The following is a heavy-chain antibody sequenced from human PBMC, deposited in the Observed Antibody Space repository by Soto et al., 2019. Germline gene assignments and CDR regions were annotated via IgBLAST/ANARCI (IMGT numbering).Heavy chain of an antibody. Sequence: SEALSLTCAVSGGPISSGGYSWSWIRQPPGKGLEWIGYIYHSGSTYYNPSLKSRVTISVDRSKNQFSLKLSSVTAADTAVYYCARVHHQEGWFDPWGQGTLVTVSS. CDR2: IYHSGST. CDR3: ARVHHQEGWFDP. J-gene: IGHJ5*02. CDR1: GGPISSGGYS. D-gene: IGHD2-2*01. V-gene: IGHV4-30-2*01.